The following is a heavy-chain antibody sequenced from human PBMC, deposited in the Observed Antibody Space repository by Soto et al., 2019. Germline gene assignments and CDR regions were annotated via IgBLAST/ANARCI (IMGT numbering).Heavy chain of an antibody. CDR3: ARGGYCSGGRCYTTSLVY. Sequence: SETLSLTCTVSGGSISRGGYYWSWIRQHPGKGLEWIGYIYYSGSTYYNPSLKSRVTISVDTSKNQFSLKLSSVTAADTAVYYCARGGYCSGGRCYTTSLVYWGKATLVIVSS. V-gene: IGHV4-31*03. CDR2: IYYSGST. CDR1: GGSISRGGYY. J-gene: IGHJ4*02. D-gene: IGHD2-15*01.